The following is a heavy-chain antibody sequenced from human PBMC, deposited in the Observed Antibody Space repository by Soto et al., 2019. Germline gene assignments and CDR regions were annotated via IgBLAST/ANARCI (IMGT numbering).Heavy chain of an antibody. D-gene: IGHD3-9*01. V-gene: IGHV1-18*01. CDR2: ISAYNGNT. CDR3: ARDPRTDLRYFDWLSLYYYYYGMDV. Sequence: ASEKVSCKASGYTFTSYGISWVRQAPGQGLEWMGWISAYNGNTNYAQKLQGRVTMTTDTSTSTAYMELRSLRSDDTAVYYCARDPRTDLRYFDWLSLYYYYYGMDVWGQGTTVTVSS. J-gene: IGHJ6*02. CDR1: GYTFTSYG.